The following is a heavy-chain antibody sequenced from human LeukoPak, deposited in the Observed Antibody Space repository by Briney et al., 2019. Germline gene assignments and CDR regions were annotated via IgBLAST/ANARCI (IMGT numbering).Heavy chain of an antibody. Sequence: GGSLRLSCAASGFTFSSYWMHWVRQAPGKGLVWVSRINTDGSSTSYADSVKGRFTISRDNAKNTLYLQMNSLRAEDTAVYYCAGEYSSSLFDYWGQGTLVTVSS. CDR2: INTDGSST. CDR1: GFTFSSYW. J-gene: IGHJ4*02. CDR3: AGEYSSSLFDY. V-gene: IGHV3-74*01. D-gene: IGHD6-6*01.